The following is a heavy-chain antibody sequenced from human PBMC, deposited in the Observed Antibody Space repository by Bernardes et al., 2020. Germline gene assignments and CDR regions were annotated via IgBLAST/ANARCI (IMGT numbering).Heavy chain of an antibody. CDR1: GFTFRSKW. Sequence: GGALGLSFVASGFTFRSKWVPWVRQAPGKGLGWVSSDNPDGGRTNNADSVKGRFTHSRDNAKNTLYLQMNSLGAEDTAMYYCARERGYHYDSSGADVFDIWGQGTMVTVSS. CDR2: DNPDGGRT. CDR3: ARERGYHYDSSGADVFDI. V-gene: IGHV3-74*01. D-gene: IGHD3-22*01. J-gene: IGHJ3*02.